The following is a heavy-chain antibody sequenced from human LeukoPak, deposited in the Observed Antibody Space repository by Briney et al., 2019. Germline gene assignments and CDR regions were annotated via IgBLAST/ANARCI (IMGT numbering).Heavy chain of an antibody. Sequence: TGGSLRLSCAASGFTFSSYSMNWVRQAPGKGLEWVSSISSSSSYIYYADSVKGRFTISRDNAKNSLYLQMNSLRAEDTAVYYCARATYYYDSSGYKPSYWYFDLWGRGTLVTVSS. CDR2: ISSSSSYI. CDR1: GFTFSSYS. V-gene: IGHV3-21*01. J-gene: IGHJ2*01. D-gene: IGHD3-22*01. CDR3: ARATYYYDSSGYKPSYWYFDL.